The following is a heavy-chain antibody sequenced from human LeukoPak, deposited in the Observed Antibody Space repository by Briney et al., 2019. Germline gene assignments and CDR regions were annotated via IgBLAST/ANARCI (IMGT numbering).Heavy chain of an antibody. CDR1: GGSISSSNW. CDR2: IYHSGST. Sequence: PSGTLSLTCAVSGGSISSSNWWSWVRQPPGKGLEWIGEIYHSGSTNYNPSLKSRVTISVDNSKNQFSLKLSSVTAADTAVYYCAREYYYDSSGYYAFDYWGQGTLVTVSS. D-gene: IGHD3-22*01. CDR3: AREYYYDSSGYYAFDY. V-gene: IGHV4-4*02. J-gene: IGHJ4*02.